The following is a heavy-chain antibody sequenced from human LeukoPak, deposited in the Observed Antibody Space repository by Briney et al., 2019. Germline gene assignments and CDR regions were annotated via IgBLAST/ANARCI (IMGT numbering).Heavy chain of an antibody. Sequence: GGSLRLSCAASGFTFDDYAMHWVRQAPGKGLEWVSGISWNSGSIGYADSVKGRFTISRDNAKNSLYLQMNSLRAEDTALYYCAKDIGGYSYGYYYYYYGMDVWGQGTTVTVSS. J-gene: IGHJ6*02. V-gene: IGHV3-9*01. D-gene: IGHD5-18*01. CDR3: AKDIGGYSYGYYYYYYGMDV. CDR2: ISWNSGSI. CDR1: GFTFDDYA.